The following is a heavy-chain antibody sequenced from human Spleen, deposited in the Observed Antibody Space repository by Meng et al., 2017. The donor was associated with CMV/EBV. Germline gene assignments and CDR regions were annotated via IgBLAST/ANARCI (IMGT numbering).Heavy chain of an antibody. Sequence: GESLKISCAASGFTFSSYSMNWVRQAPGKGLEWVSSISSSSSYIYYADSVKGRFTISRDNAKNSLYLQMNSLRAEDTAVYYCARDLIAAAAWIQWGQGTLVTVSS. D-gene: IGHD6-13*01. CDR3: ARDLIAAAAWIQ. J-gene: IGHJ4*02. CDR2: ISSSSSYI. CDR1: GFTFSSYS. V-gene: IGHV3-21*01.